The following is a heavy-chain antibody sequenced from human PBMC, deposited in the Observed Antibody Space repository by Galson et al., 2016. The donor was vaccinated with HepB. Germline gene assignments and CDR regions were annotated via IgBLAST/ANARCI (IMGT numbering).Heavy chain of an antibody. CDR2: IYWDDDK. CDR1: GFSLSTSGVG. Sequence: PALVKPTQTPTLTCTFSGFSLSTSGVGVGWIRQPPGKALEWRALIYWDDDKPYSPSLKSRLTITKETPKKPVFPTMTNMDPLDTATYYCAHRQADTAFDPWVQGTRVIVSS. CDR3: AHRQADTAFDP. J-gene: IGHJ5*02. V-gene: IGHV2-5*02. D-gene: IGHD5-18*01.